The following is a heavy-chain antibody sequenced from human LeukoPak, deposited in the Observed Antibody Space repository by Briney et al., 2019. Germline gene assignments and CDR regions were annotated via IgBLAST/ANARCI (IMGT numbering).Heavy chain of an antibody. Sequence: GGSLRLSCAASGFTFSSYAMHWVRQAPGKGLEWVAVISYDGSNKYYADSVKGRFIISRDNSKNTLYLQMNSLRAEDTAVYYCAKVTGYSSGWSGDYYYYYGMDVWGQGTTVTVSS. J-gene: IGHJ6*02. CDR1: GFTFSSYA. CDR3: AKVTGYSSGWSGDYYYYYGMDV. CDR2: ISYDGSNK. D-gene: IGHD6-19*01. V-gene: IGHV3-30-3*01.